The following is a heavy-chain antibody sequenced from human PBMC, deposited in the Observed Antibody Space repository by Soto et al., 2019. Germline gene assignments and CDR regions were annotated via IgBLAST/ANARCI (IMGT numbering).Heavy chain of an antibody. Sequence: LQTQSLSCVVPVDRFSITIATSNRIRQSPSRGLEWLGRTYYRSKWYNDYAVSVKSRLTINPDTSKNQFSLQLNSVTPDDTAVYYCARENGAVGQAHYYYGMDVWGQGTTVTVSS. J-gene: IGHJ6*02. CDR1: VDRFSITIAT. CDR3: ARENGAVGQAHYYYGMDV. V-gene: IGHV6-1*01. CDR2: TYYRSKWYN. D-gene: IGHD3-16*01.